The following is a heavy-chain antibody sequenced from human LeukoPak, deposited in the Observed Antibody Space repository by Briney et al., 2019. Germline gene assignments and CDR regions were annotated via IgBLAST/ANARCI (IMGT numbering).Heavy chain of an antibody. CDR3: ARHIGYYVSNAFDI. D-gene: IGHD3-10*02. J-gene: IGHJ3*02. CDR2: IYYSGST. CDR1: GGSISGSSYS. V-gene: IGHV4-39*01. Sequence: SETLSLTCTVSGGSISGSSYSWGWIRQPPGKGLEWIGIIYYSGSTYYNPSPKSRVTISVDTSKNQFSLKLSSVTAADTAVYFCARHIGYYVSNAFDIWGQGTMVTVSS.